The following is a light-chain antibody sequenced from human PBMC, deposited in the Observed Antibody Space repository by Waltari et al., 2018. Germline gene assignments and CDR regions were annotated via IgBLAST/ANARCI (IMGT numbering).Light chain of an antibody. CDR1: QSINSY. V-gene: IGKV1-39*01. J-gene: IGKJ1*01. Sequence: DIQMTQSPSSLSASVGDRVTITCRSSQSINSYLNWYPQKPGKAPKLLIYAASSLQSGVPSRFSGSGSGTDFNLTISSLQPEDFATYYCQQSYSTLWTFGQGTKVEIK. CDR3: QQSYSTLWT. CDR2: AAS.